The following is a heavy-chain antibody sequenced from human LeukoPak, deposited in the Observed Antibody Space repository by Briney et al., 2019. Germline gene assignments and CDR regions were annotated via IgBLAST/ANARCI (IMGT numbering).Heavy chain of an antibody. CDR3: ARDFVRFGELPSLPWFDP. V-gene: IGHV1-18*04. CDR1: GYTITSYG. D-gene: IGHD3-10*01. J-gene: IGHJ5*02. CDR2: ISAYNGNT. Sequence: ASVKVSCKASGYTITSYGISWERQAPGQGLEWMGWISAYNGNTNYAQKLQGRVTMTTDTSTSTAYMELRSLRSDDTAVYYCARDFVRFGELPSLPWFDPWGQGTLVTVSS.